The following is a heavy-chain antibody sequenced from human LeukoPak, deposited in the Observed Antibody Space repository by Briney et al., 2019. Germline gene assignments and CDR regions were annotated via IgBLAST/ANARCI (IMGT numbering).Heavy chain of an antibody. CDR3: ARDQEGFDY. Sequence: GSVKVSCKASGYTFTSNYIHWVRQAPGQGLEWMGMIYPRDGSTSYAQKFQGRVTVTRDTSTSRVHMELSGLRSEDTAVYYCARDQEGFDYWGQGTLVTVSS. J-gene: IGHJ4*02. CDR1: GYTFTSNY. CDR2: IYPRDGST. V-gene: IGHV1-46*01.